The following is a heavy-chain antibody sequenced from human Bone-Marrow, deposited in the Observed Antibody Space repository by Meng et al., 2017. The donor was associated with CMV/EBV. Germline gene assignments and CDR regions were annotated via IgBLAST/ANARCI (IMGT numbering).Heavy chain of an antibody. CDR3: ARSRGPTAWFDP. J-gene: IGHJ5*02. CDR2: IIPILGIA. CDR1: GGTFSRYA. V-gene: IGHV1-69*10. Sequence: SVKVSCKASGGTFSRYAISWVRQAPGQGLEWMGGIIPILGIANYAQKFQGRVTITTDESTSTAYMELSSLRSEDTAVYYCARSRGPTAWFDPWGQGTLVTVSS. D-gene: IGHD5-12*01.